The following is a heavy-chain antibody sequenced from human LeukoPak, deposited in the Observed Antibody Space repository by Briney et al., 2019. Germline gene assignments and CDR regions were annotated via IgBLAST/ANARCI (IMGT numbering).Heavy chain of an antibody. Sequence: TGGSLRLSCAASGFTFDDYAMHWVRQAPGKGLEWVSFISWDGGSTYYADSVKGRFTISRDNSKNSLYLQMNSLRAEDTALYYCAKDMAAYYYSSGSIDYWGQGTLVTVSS. J-gene: IGHJ4*02. CDR1: GFTFDDYA. CDR3: AKDMAAYYYSSGSIDY. D-gene: IGHD3-10*01. V-gene: IGHV3-43D*03. CDR2: ISWDGGST.